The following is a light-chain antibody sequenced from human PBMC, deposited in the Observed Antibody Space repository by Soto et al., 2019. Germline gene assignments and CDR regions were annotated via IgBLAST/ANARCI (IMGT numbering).Light chain of an antibody. CDR3: TSYTSSTPFYV. J-gene: IGLJ1*01. Sequence: QSVLSQPASVSGSPGQSIAISCTGVRTEIEGNDYVSWYQQHPGQTPQLMIYDVSNRPSGVSDRFSGSKSGNTASLTISGLQAEDEADYYCTSYTSSTPFYVFGTGTKVTVL. V-gene: IGLV2-14*03. CDR2: DVS. CDR1: RTEIEGNDY.